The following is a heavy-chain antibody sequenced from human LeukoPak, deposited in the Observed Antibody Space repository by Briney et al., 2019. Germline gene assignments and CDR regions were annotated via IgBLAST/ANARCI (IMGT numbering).Heavy chain of an antibody. D-gene: IGHD3-3*01. J-gene: IGHJ4*02. CDR2: INPNSGGT. Sequence: ASVKVSCKASGCTFTGYYMHWVRQAPGQGLEWMGWINPNSGGTNYAQKFQGRVTMTRDTSISTAYMELSRLRSDDTAVYYCARGRSYDFWSGYYPYFDYWGQGTLVTVSS. V-gene: IGHV1-2*02. CDR1: GCTFTGYY. CDR3: ARGRSYDFWSGYYPYFDY.